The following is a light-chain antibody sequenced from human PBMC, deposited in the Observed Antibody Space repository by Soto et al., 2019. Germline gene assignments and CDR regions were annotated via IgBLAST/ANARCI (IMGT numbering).Light chain of an antibody. V-gene: IGKV1-33*01. CDR3: QQYYSSWT. CDR2: DAS. CDR1: QDIRKY. Sequence: IQMTQSPSSLSASVGDRVTITGQATQDIRKYLNWYQQKPGKAPKLLIYDASSLETGVPSRLSGSGSGTDFTLTIRCLQSEDFATYYCQQYYSSWTFGQGTKVDIK. J-gene: IGKJ1*01.